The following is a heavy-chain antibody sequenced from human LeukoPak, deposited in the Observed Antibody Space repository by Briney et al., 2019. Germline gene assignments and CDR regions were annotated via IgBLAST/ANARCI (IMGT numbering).Heavy chain of an antibody. CDR1: GGSFSGKY. J-gene: IGHJ4*02. V-gene: IGHV4-34*01. Sequence: SETLSLTCAVYGGSFSGKYWTWIRQPPHKGLEWIGEITHSGSTYYNPSLKSRVTISVDTSRNQFSLKLNSVTAADMAVYYCARDLMTWGQGTLVTVSS. CDR3: ARDLMT. CDR2: ITHSGST.